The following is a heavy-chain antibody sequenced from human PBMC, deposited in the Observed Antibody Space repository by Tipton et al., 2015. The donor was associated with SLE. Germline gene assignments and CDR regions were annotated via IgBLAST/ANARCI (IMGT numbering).Heavy chain of an antibody. Sequence: SLRLSCAASGFTFSSYWMHWVRQAPGKGLVWVSRINSDGSSTSYADSVKGRFTISRDNAKNTLYLQMNSLRAEDTAVYYCARVKVGATAYFDYWGQGTLVTVSS. CDR1: GFTFSSYW. D-gene: IGHD1-26*01. V-gene: IGHV3-74*01. CDR3: ARVKVGATAYFDY. J-gene: IGHJ4*02. CDR2: INSDGSST.